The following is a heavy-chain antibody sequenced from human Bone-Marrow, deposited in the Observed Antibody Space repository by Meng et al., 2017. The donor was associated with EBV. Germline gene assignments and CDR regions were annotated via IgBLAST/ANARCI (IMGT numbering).Heavy chain of an antibody. CDR1: GGPISSGGYY. Sequence: LQDPAPGQLKPSQTLSLTCAGPGGPISSGGYYWSWIRQPPGKGLEWIGYIYYSGSTHYNPSLKSRVTISVDTSKNQFSLKLSSVTAADTAVYYCASGSTAAGTDYWGQGTLVTVSS. CDR3: ASGSTAAGTDY. D-gene: IGHD6-13*01. V-gene: IGHV4-30-4*01. J-gene: IGHJ4*02. CDR2: IYYSGST.